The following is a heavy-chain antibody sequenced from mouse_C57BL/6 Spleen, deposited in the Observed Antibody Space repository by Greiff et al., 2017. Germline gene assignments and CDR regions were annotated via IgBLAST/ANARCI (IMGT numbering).Heavy chain of an antibody. D-gene: IGHD1-1*01. CDR2: ISNLAYSI. V-gene: IGHV5-15*04. J-gene: IGHJ1*03. Sequence: EVKVVESGGGLVQPGGSLKLSCAASGFTFSDYGMAWVRQAPRKGPEWVAFISNLAYSIYYADTVTGRFTISRENAKNTLYMEMSSLRSEDTAMYYCARRGSYYYGSSSYWYFDVWGTGTTVTVSS. CDR3: ARRGSYYYGSSSYWYFDV. CDR1: GFTFSDYG.